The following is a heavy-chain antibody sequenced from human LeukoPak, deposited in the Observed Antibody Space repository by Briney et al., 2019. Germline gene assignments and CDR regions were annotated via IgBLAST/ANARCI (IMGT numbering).Heavy chain of an antibody. CDR3: ARDTSEGDYAWWFDP. Sequence: GASVKVSCKASGGTFSSYAISWVRQAPGQGLEWMGLINPRGTATRYAESFQGRLTLTRDLSTSTDCMELSSLRSDDTAVYFCARDTSEGDYAWWFDPWGQGTLVTVAS. V-gene: IGHV1-46*01. J-gene: IGHJ5*02. CDR2: INPRGTAT. D-gene: IGHD4/OR15-4a*01. CDR1: GGTFSSYA.